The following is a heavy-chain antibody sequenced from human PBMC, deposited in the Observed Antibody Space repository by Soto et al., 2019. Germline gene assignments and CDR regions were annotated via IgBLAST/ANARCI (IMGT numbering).Heavy chain of an antibody. Sequence: GGSLRLSCAASGFTFSSYAMHWVRQAPGKGLEWVAVISYDGSNKYYADSVKGRFTISRDNSKNTLYLQMNSLRAEDTAVYYCAREARVAAAADSFDYYYYGMDVWGQGTTVTVSS. CDR1: GFTFSSYA. V-gene: IGHV3-30-3*01. CDR3: AREARVAAAADSFDYYYYGMDV. CDR2: ISYDGSNK. J-gene: IGHJ6*02. D-gene: IGHD6-13*01.